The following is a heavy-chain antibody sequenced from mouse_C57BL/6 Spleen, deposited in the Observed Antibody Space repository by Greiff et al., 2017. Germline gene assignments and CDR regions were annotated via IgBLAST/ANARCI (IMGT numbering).Heavy chain of an antibody. CDR2: IDPSDSYT. CDR3: ARSYYGSSYGYFDV. J-gene: IGHJ1*03. CDR1: GYTFTSYW. D-gene: IGHD1-1*01. V-gene: IGHV1-69*01. Sequence: LKQPGAELVMPGASVKLSCKASGYTFTSYWMHWVKQRPGQGLAWIGEIDPSDSYTNYNQKFKGKSTLTVDKSSSTAYMQLSSLTSEDSAVYYCARSYYGSSYGYFDVWGTGTTVTVSS.